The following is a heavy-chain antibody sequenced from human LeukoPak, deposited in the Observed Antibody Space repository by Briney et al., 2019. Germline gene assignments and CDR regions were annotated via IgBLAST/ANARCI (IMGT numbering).Heavy chain of an antibody. J-gene: IGHJ4*02. CDR3: AKDEGITMIVLYY. Sequence: QPGRSLRLSCAASGFTFSSYAMHWVRQAPGKGLEWVTIISYDGGYKYYADSVKGRFTISRDNSKNTLYLQMNSLRAEDTAVYYCAKDEGITMIVLYYWGQGTLVTVSS. V-gene: IGHV3-30*04. CDR1: GFTFSSYA. CDR2: ISYDGGYK. D-gene: IGHD3-22*01.